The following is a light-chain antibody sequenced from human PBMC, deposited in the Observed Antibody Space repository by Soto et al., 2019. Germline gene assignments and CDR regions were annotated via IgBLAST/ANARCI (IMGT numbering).Light chain of an antibody. CDR1: QSISGRY. CDR3: QQYGSSPGT. Sequence: LLPGERASLSCRASQSISGRYLAWYQQKPGQAPRLLIYDASNRATGIPARFSGSGSGTDFTLTISRLEPEDFAVYYCQQYGSSPGTFGQGTKVDIK. CDR2: DAS. J-gene: IGKJ1*01. V-gene: IGKV3-20*01.